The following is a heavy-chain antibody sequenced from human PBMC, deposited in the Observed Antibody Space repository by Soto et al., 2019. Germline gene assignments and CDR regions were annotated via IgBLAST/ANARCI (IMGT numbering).Heavy chain of an antibody. CDR1: GDSVSSNSAA. Sequence: PSQTLSLTCAISGDSVSSNSAAWNWIRQSPSRGLEWLGRTYYRSKWYNDYAVSVKSRITINPDTSKNQFSLQLNSVTPEDTAVYYCARDDIKLVNCSSTSCYTPGPNAFDIWGQGTMVTVSS. CDR2: TYYRSKWYN. V-gene: IGHV6-1*01. CDR3: ARDDIKLVNCSSTSCYTPGPNAFDI. D-gene: IGHD2-2*02. J-gene: IGHJ3*02.